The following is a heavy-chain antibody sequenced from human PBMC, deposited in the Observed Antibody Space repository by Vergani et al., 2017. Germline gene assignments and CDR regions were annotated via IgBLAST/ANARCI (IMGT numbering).Heavy chain of an antibody. J-gene: IGHJ6*02. CDR3: ARDHAAMVRGVMYYYYGMDV. V-gene: IGHV1-18*01. CDR1: GYTFTSYG. CDR2: ISAYNGNT. Sequence: QVQLVQSGAEVKKPGASVKVSCKASGYTFTSYGIRWVRQAPGQGLEWMGWISAYNGNTNYAQKLQGWVTMTRDTSISTDYMQLSRLRSDDTAVYYCARDHAAMVRGVMYYYYGMDVWGQGTTVTVSS. D-gene: IGHD3-10*01.